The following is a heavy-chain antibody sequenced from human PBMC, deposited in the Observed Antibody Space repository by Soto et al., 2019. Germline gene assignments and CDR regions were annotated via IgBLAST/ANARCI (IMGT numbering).Heavy chain of an antibody. CDR1: GDSISSGGFS. Sequence: SETLSLTCAVSGDSISSGGFSWSWIRQPPGKGLEWIGYIYHSGSSFYNPSLKSRVTISVDTSKNQFSLKLSSVTAADTAVYYCARLLWFGELLNWFDPWGQGTLVTVSS. D-gene: IGHD3-10*01. CDR3: ARLLWFGELLNWFDP. V-gene: IGHV4-30-2*01. J-gene: IGHJ5*02. CDR2: IYHSGSS.